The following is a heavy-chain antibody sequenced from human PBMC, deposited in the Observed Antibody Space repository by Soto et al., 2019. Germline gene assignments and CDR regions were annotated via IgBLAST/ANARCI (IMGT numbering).Heavy chain of an antibody. Sequence: ASVKVSCKVSGYTLTELSMHWVRQAPGKGLEWMGDFDPEDGETIYAQKLQGRVTMTEDTSTDTAYMELSSLRSEDTAVYYCATYTFARSSRENYYYYYMDVWGKGTTVTVSS. CDR2: FDPEDGET. J-gene: IGHJ6*03. D-gene: IGHD6-13*01. CDR3: ATYTFARSSRENYYYYYMDV. CDR1: GYTLTELS. V-gene: IGHV1-24*01.